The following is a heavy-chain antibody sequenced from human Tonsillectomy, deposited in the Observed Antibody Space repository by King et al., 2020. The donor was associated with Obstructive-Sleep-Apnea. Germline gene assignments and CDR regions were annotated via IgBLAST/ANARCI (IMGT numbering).Heavy chain of an antibody. V-gene: IGHV4-61*01. CDR3: ARIYGDSDAFDI. CDR2: ISYSGNT. D-gene: IGHD4-17*01. J-gene: IGHJ3*02. Sequence: VQLQESGPGLVKPSETLSLTCTVSGGSVSSYSYYWSWIRQPPGKGLEWVGYISYSGNTNYNPSLKSRVTISVDTSKNQFSLKFSSVTAADTALYYCARIYGDSDAFDIWGQGTMVTVSS. CDR1: GGSVSSYSYY.